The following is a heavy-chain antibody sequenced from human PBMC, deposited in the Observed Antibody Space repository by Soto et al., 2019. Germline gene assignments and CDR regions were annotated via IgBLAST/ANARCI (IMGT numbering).Heavy chain of an antibody. CDR1: GFTFNDYA. CDR3: AKDTGARPYNWFDP. J-gene: IGHJ5*02. V-gene: IGHV3-9*01. D-gene: IGHD6-6*01. Sequence: EVQLVESGGGLVQPGRSLRLSCVASGFTFNDYAMHWVRQAPGKGLEWVSGISWNSERIEYADSVKGRFTISRDNAKKSLYLQMNSLRAEDTALYYCAKDTGARPYNWFDPWGQGTLVTVSS. CDR2: ISWNSERI.